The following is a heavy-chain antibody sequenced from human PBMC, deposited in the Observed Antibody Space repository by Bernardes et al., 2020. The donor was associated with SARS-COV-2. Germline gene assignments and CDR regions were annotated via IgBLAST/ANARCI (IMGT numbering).Heavy chain of an antibody. V-gene: IGHV3-7*04. CDR2: INRDGSEK. CDR1: GFTFSSYW. D-gene: IGHD3-22*01. J-gene: IGHJ4*02. Sequence: GGPLRLSCASSGFTFSSYWMSWVRQAPGKGLEWVDNINRDGSEKYYVDSVKGRFTISRNNAKNSLYLQMNTLRAEDTAVYYCVRDTRTYYFDTMGASFDYWGQGTLVTVSS. CDR3: VRDTRTYYFDTMGASFDY.